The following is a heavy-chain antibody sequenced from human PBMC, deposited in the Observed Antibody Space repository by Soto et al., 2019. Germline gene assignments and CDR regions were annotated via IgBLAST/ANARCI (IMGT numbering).Heavy chain of an antibody. CDR1: GGSFSGYY. J-gene: IGHJ3*02. Sequence: ETLSLTCAVYGGSFSGYYWSWIRQPPGKGLEWIGEINHSGSTNYNPSLESRVTISVDTSKNQFSLKLSSVAAADTAVYYCARGSSYDSSGYFAFDIWGQGTMVTVSS. D-gene: IGHD3-22*01. V-gene: IGHV4-34*01. CDR2: INHSGST. CDR3: ARGSSYDSSGYFAFDI.